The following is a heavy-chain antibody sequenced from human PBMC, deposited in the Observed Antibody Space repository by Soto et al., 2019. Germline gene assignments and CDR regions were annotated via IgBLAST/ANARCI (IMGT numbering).Heavy chain of an antibody. D-gene: IGHD3-22*01. CDR1: GGTFSSYA. Sequence: VQLVQSGAEVKKPGSSVKVSCKASGGTFSSYAISWVRQAPGQGLEWMGGIIPIFGTANYAQKFQGRVTITADESTSTAYMELSSLRSEDTAVYYCARDASYYYDSSGSDAFDIWGQGTMVTVSS. J-gene: IGHJ3*02. CDR3: ARDASYYYDSSGSDAFDI. V-gene: IGHV1-69*12. CDR2: IIPIFGTA.